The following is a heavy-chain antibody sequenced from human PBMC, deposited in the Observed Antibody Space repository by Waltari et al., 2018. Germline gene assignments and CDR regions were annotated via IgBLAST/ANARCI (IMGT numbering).Heavy chain of an antibody. CDR3: ASNELGGAFDY. D-gene: IGHD3-10*01. CDR1: GFTFSTHG. J-gene: IGHJ4*02. V-gene: IGHV3-33*01. CDR2: IWYDGSNK. Sequence: QVQLVESGGGVVQPGRSLRLSCAASGFTFSTHGMHGVRQAPGKGLEWVAVIWYDGSNKYYADSVKGRFTISRDNSKNTLYLQMNSLRAEDTAVYYCASNELGGAFDYWGQGTLVTVSS.